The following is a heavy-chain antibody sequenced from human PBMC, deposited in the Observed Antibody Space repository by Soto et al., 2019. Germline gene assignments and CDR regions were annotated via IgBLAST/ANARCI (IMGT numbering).Heavy chain of an antibody. CDR3: ALRSMAVVPEY. V-gene: IGHV4-59*01. CDR2: LYYGRSA. Sequence: QVQLQESGPGLVKPSETLSLTCAVSGDSISSYYCMWIRQPPGKGLESIGYLYYGRSANYNPSLRIRVTLSVDTSTDQCLLRLSSMTAADTAVYYCALRSMAVVPEYWGQGTLVTVSS. J-gene: IGHJ4*02. D-gene: IGHD3-22*01. CDR1: GDSISSYY.